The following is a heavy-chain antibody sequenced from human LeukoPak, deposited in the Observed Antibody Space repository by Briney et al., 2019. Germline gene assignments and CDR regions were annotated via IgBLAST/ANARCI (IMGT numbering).Heavy chain of an antibody. J-gene: IGHJ4*02. D-gene: IGHD5-18*01. CDR1: GFTFSSYG. CDR2: IRYDGSNK. Sequence: GGSLRLSCAASGFTFSSYGMHWVGQAPGKGLEWVAFIRYDGSNKYYADSVKGRFTISRDNSKNTLYLQMNSLRAEDTAVYYCAKDERYSYGLGGYWGQGTLVTVSS. CDR3: AKDERYSYGLGGY. V-gene: IGHV3-30*02.